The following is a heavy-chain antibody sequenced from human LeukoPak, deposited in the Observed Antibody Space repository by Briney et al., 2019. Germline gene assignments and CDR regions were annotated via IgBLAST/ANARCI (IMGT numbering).Heavy chain of an antibody. V-gene: IGHV3-73*01. CDR3: ASSYLTGYSGMDV. CDR2: IRNKANSYAT. D-gene: IGHD3-9*01. Sequence: PGGSLRLSCAASGFTFSSYSMNWVRQASGKGLEWVGRIRNKANSYATAYAASVKGRFTISREDSKNTAYLQMNSLNAEDTAVYYCASSYLTGYSGMDVWGQGTTVTVSS. CDR1: GFTFSSYS. J-gene: IGHJ6*02.